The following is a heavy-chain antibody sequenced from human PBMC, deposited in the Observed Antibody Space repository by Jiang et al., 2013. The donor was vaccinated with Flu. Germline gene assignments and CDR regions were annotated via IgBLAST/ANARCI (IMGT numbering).Heavy chain of an antibody. D-gene: IGHD4-23*01. CDR3: ANLFGNSGLYYYYGMDV. J-gene: IGHJ6*02. V-gene: IGHV1-69-2*01. CDR2: VDPEDGET. CDR1: GYTFTDYY. Sequence: SGAEVKKPGATVKISCKVSGYTFTDYYMHWVQQAPGKGLEWMGLVDPEDGETIYAEKFQGRVTITADTSTDTAYMELSSLRSEDTAVYYCANLFGNSGLYYYYGMDVWGQGTTVTVSS.